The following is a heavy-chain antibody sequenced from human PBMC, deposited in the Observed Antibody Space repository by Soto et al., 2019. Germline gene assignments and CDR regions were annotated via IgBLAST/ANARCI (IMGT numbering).Heavy chain of an antibody. J-gene: IGHJ4*02. CDR1: GGSFSGYY. V-gene: IGHV4-34*01. D-gene: IGHD3-9*01. Sequence: SETLSLTCAVYGGSFSGYYWSWIRQPPGKGLEWIGEINHSGSTNYNPSLKSRVTISVDTSKNQFSLKLSSVTAADTAVYYCARDLVTYYDIGSDYWGQGTLVTVSS. CDR2: INHSGST. CDR3: ARDLVTYYDIGSDY.